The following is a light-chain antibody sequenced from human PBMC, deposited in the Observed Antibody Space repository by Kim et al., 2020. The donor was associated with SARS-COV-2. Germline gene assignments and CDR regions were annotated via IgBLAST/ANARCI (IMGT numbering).Light chain of an antibody. CDR1: QSINNW. CDR3: QQDNSYPLT. CDR2: VAS. J-gene: IGKJ4*01. V-gene: IGKV1-5*03. Sequence: DIQMTQSPSTLSASVGDRVTITCRASQSINNWLAWYQQKPGKAPKFLIYVASTLESGVPSRFSGSGSGTEFTLTISSLQPDDFATYYCQQDNSYPLTFGGGTKVDIK.